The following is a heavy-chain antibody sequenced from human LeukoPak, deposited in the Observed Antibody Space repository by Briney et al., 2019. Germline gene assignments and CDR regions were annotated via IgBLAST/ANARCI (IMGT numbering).Heavy chain of an antibody. CDR2: IRYDGSNK. J-gene: IGHJ4*02. CDR1: GFTFSSYG. CDR3: AKDPGLMKYSSSPPFDY. V-gene: IGHV3-30*02. Sequence: GGSLRLSCAASGFTFSSYGMHWVRQAPGKGLEWVAFIRYDGSNKYYADSVKGRFTNSRDNSKNTLYLQMNSLRAEDTAVYYCAKDPGLMKYSSSPPFDYWGQGTLVTVSS. D-gene: IGHD6-6*01.